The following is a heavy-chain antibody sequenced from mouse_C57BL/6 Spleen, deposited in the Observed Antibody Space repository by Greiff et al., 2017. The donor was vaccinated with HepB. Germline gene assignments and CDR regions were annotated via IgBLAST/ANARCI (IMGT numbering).Heavy chain of an antibody. Sequence: VQLQQSGAELVRPGASVKLSCTASGFNIKDDYMHWVKQRPEQGLEWIGWIDPENGDTEYASKFQGKATITADTSSNTAYLQLSSLTSEDTAVYYCTTSLWLRRNYWGQGTTLTVSS. CDR2: IDPENGDT. CDR1: GFNIKDDY. D-gene: IGHD2-2*01. V-gene: IGHV14-4*01. J-gene: IGHJ2*01. CDR3: TTSLWLRRNY.